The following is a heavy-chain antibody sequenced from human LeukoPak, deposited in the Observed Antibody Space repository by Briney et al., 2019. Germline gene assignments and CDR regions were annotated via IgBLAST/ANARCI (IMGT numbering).Heavy chain of an antibody. V-gene: IGHV4-59*01. Sequence: PSETLSLTCTVSGGSISSYYWSWLRQPPGKGLEGIGYIYYSGSTNYNPSLKSRVTISVDTSKNQFSLKLSSVTAADTAVYYCARGADYYGSGSYYNNAFDIWGQGTMVTVSS. CDR1: GGSISSYY. J-gene: IGHJ3*02. CDR2: IYYSGST. CDR3: ARGADYYGSGSYYNNAFDI. D-gene: IGHD3-10*01.